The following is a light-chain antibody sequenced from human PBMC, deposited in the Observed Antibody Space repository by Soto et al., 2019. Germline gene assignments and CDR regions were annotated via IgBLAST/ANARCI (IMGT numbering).Light chain of an antibody. V-gene: IGKV3-20*01. CDR1: QSVSSSY. J-gene: IGKJ1*01. Sequence: VLTQSPGTLSLSPGERATLSCRASQSVSSSYLAWYQQKPGQAPRLLIYNASSRATGIPDRFSGSGSGTDFTLIINRLEPEDFAVYYCQQYGNSRGTFGQGTKVDI. CDR3: QQYGNSRGT. CDR2: NAS.